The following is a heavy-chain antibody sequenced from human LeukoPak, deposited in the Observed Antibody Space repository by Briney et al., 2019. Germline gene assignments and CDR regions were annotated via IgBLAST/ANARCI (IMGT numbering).Heavy chain of an antibody. CDR3: AREYPNLHGVDY. Sequence: SVKVSCKASGGTFSSYAISWVRQAPGQGPEWMGGIIPIFGTANYAQKFQGRVTITADESTSTAYMELSSLRSEDTAVYYCAREYPNLHGVDYWGQGTLVTVSS. J-gene: IGHJ4*02. CDR1: GGTFSSYA. V-gene: IGHV1-69*13. D-gene: IGHD1-14*01. CDR2: IIPIFGTA.